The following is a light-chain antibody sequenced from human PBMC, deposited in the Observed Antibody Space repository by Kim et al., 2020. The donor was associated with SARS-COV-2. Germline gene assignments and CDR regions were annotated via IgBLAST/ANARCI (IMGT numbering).Light chain of an antibody. CDR1: NIGSKT. CDR2: RDS. V-gene: IGLV3-9*01. CDR3: QVWDSSTAVV. Sequence: VALGQTARITCGGNNIGSKTVHWYQQKPGQAPVLVIYRDSNRPSGIPERFSGSNSGNTTTLTISRAQAGDEADYYCQVWDSSTAVVFGGGTQLTVL. J-gene: IGLJ2*01.